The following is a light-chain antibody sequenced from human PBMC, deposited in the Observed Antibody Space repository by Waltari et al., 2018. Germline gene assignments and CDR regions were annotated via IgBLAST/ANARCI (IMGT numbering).Light chain of an antibody. Sequence: DIVMTQSPDSLAVSLGERATITCKSSQSVLYNFNDKNYLAWYQQKPGQPPKLLIYWASTRESVVPARFSGSGSGTDFTLTISSLQAEDVAVYCCQQYYRSRTFSQGTKVEIK. CDR3: QQYYRSRT. V-gene: IGKV4-1*01. CDR2: WAS. J-gene: IGKJ1*01. CDR1: QSVLYNFNDKNY.